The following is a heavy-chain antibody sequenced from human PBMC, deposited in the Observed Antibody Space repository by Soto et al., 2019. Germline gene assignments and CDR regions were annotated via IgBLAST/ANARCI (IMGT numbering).Heavy chain of an antibody. V-gene: IGHV2-70*01. D-gene: IGHD5-18*01. CDR3: ARTLDTADYGMDV. Sequence: SGPTLVNPTQTLTLTCTFSGFSLNTRGMCVSWIRQPPGKALEWLALIDWDDDKYYSTSPKTRLTISKDTSKNQVVLTMPNMDPVDTATYYCARTLDTADYGMDVWGQGTTVTVSS. J-gene: IGHJ6*02. CDR1: GFSLNTRGMC. CDR2: IDWDDDK.